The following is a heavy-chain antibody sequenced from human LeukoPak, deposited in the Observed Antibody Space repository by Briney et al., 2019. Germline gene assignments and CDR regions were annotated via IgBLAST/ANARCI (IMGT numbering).Heavy chain of an antibody. V-gene: IGHV3-48*03. Sequence: GGSLRLSCAASGFTFSSYEMNWVRQALGKGLEWVSYISSSGSTIYYADSVKGRFTISRDNAKNSLYLQMNSLRAEDTAVYYCARDGATTFSAFDIWGQGTMVTVSS. CDR1: GFTFSSYE. J-gene: IGHJ3*02. CDR3: ARDGATTFSAFDI. CDR2: ISSSGSTI. D-gene: IGHD3-16*01.